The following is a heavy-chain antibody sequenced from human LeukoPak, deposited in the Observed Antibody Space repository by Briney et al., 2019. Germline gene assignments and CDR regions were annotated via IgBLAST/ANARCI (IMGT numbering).Heavy chain of an antibody. Sequence: SETLSLTCTVSGGSVSSGSYYWSWIRQPPGKGLEWIGYIYYSGSTNYNPSLKSRVTISVDTSKNQFSLKLSSVTAADTAVYYCARGQAAATFDYWGQGTLVTVSS. J-gene: IGHJ4*02. CDR1: GGSVSSGSYY. V-gene: IGHV4-61*01. D-gene: IGHD6-13*01. CDR3: ARGQAAATFDY. CDR2: IYYSGST.